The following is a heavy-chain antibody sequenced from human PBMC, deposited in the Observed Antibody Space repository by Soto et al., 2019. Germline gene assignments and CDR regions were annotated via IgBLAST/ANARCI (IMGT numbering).Heavy chain of an antibody. J-gene: IGHJ3*02. CDR2: IYYSGST. CDR1: GGSISSGDYY. D-gene: IGHD3-22*01. V-gene: IGHV4-30-4*01. Sequence: SETLSLTCTVSGGSISSGDYYWSWIRQPPGKGLEWIGYIYYSGSTYYNPSLKSRVTISVDTSKNQFSLKLSSVTAADTAVYYCARDSTYYFDSSGSAVRAFDIWGQGTMVTVSS. CDR3: ARDSTYYFDSSGSAVRAFDI.